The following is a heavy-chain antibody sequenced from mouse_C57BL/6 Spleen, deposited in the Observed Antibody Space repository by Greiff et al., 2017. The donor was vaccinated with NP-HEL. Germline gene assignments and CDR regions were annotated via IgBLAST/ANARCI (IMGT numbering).Heavy chain of an antibody. V-gene: IGHV1-4*01. CDR1: GYTFTSYT. D-gene: IGHD2-5*01. J-gene: IGHJ3*01. Sequence: QVQLKQSGAELARPGASVKMSCKASGYTFTSYTMHWVKQRPGQGLEWIGYINPSSGYTKYNQKFKDKATLTADKSSSTDYMQLGSLTSEDSAVYYCAREETYYSNYVDWFAYWGQGTLVTVSA. CDR3: AREETYYSNYVDWFAY. CDR2: INPSSGYT.